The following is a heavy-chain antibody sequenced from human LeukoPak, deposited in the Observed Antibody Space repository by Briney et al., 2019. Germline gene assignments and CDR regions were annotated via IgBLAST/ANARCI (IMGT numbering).Heavy chain of an antibody. V-gene: IGHV1-18*01. CDR2: ISVYSGNT. CDR1: GYTFTSYA. D-gene: IGHD3-22*01. CDR3: ARAYYESSAYRHAVYFDY. Sequence: ASVKVSCKASGYTFTSYAITWVRQAPGQGLEWMGWISVYSGNTHCPQKLQGRVTMTKDTSTNTVYMHLSSLSSDDTAVYYCARAYYESSAYRHAVYFDYWGQGTLVTVSS. J-gene: IGHJ4*02.